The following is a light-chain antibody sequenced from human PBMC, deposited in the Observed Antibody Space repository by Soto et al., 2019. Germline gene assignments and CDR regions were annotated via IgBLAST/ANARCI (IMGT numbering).Light chain of an antibody. CDR3: QQLNTYPRT. CDR1: QGISSY. J-gene: IGKJ3*01. Sequence: IQLTQSPSSLSASVGDRVTITCRASQGISSYLAWYQQKPGKAPKLLIYAASTLQSRVPSRFSGSGSWTDFTLTISSLQPEDFATYYGQQLNTYPRTFGPGTKVDIK. CDR2: AAS. V-gene: IGKV1-9*01.